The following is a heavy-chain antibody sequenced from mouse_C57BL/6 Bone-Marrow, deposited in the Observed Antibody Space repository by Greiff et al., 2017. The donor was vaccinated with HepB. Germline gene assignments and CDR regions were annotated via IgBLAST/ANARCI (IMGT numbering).Heavy chain of an antibody. CDR2: IFPGSGST. V-gene: IGHV1-75*01. CDR1: GYTFTSYW. D-gene: IGHD1-1*01. Sequence: QVQLQQPGAELVKPGASVKMSCKASGYTFTSYWITWVKQRPGQGLEWIGWIFPGSGSTYYNEKFKGKATLTVDKSSSTAYMLLSSLTSEDSAVYFCARGEYYGSSSYAMDYWGQGTSVTVSS. CDR3: ARGEYYGSSSYAMDY. J-gene: IGHJ4*01.